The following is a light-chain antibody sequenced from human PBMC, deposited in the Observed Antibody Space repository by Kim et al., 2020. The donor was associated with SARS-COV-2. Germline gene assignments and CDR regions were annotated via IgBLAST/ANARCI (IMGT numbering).Light chain of an antibody. CDR1: SSDVGGYNY. V-gene: IGLV2-11*01. CDR2: YVS. CDR3: CTYAGSWV. J-gene: IGLJ3*02. Sequence: QSALTQPRSVYGSPGQSVTISCTGTSSDVGGYNYVSCYQQHPGKAPKLMMYYVSKRPSGVPDRFSGPKSGNTASLTISWLQAEDEADYYCCTYAGSWVFGGGTQLTVL.